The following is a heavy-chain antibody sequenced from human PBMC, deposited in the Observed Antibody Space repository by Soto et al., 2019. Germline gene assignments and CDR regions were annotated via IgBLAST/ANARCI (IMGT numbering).Heavy chain of an antibody. CDR3: ARLYHHDGYAWSAGDFDS. J-gene: IGHJ4*02. D-gene: IGHD3-16*01. CDR1: GYRFTSYW. Sequence: GESLKISCKGSGYRFTSYWIGWVRQMPGKGLEWMGIIYPGDSDTRYSPSFQGQVTISADESINTAYLQWSSLKASDTAMYYCARLYHHDGYAWSAGDFDSWGQGTQVTVSS. V-gene: IGHV5-51*01. CDR2: IYPGDSDT.